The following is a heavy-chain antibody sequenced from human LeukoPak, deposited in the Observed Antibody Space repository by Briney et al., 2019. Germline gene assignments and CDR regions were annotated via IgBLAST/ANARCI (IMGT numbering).Heavy chain of an antibody. CDR3: AKYVSAKGPPYALDV. CDR1: EFTFSSYA. J-gene: IGHJ6*02. V-gene: IGHV3-23*01. CDR2: ISASGGST. D-gene: IGHD2/OR15-2a*01. Sequence: PGGSLRLSCAASEFTFSSYAMQWVRQAPGKGLEWVSGISASGGSTWYADSVKGRFTISRDNSENTLYLQMNSLRAEDTAVYYCAKYVSAKGPPYALDVWSQGTTVTVS.